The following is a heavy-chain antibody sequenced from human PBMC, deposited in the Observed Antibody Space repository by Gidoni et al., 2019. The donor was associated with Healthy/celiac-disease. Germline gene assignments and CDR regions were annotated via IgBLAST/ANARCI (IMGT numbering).Heavy chain of an antibody. Sequence: EVQLVESGGGLVKPGGSLRLSCAASGFTFSSYSMNWVRQAPGKGLEWVSSISSSSSYIYYADSVKGRFTISRDNAKNSLYLQMNSLRAEDTAVYYCARHAIRSYGDYSRWGQGTLVTVSS. CDR3: ARHAIRSYGDYSR. CDR2: ISSSSSYI. D-gene: IGHD4-17*01. CDR1: GFTFSSYS. V-gene: IGHV3-21*01. J-gene: IGHJ4*02.